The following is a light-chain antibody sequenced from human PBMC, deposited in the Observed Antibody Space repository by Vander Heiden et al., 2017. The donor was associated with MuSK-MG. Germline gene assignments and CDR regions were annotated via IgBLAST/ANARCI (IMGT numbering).Light chain of an antibody. Sequence: DIVMTQSPLSLPVTPGEPASISCRSSQSLLHSNGYTYLDWYLQKPGQSPQLLIYLGSYRASGVADRFSGSGSGTDFTLKISRVDAEDVRVYYCRQGLQPPQTFGQGTRLDIK. CDR2: LGS. CDR1: QSLLHSNGYTY. V-gene: IGKV2-28*01. J-gene: IGKJ5*01. CDR3: RQGLQPPQT.